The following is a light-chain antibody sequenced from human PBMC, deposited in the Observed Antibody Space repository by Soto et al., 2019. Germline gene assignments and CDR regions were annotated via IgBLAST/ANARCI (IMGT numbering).Light chain of an antibody. Sequence: EIVLTQSPATLSVSPGERVTLSCRASQSVDSNLAWYQQKPGQAPRLLIYRTSTRATGIPARFSGSGAGTEFTLTISSLQSEDFAVYSCQQYNNWPQTFGQGTKLEI. CDR1: QSVDSN. CDR3: QQYNNWPQT. V-gene: IGKV3-15*01. J-gene: IGKJ2*01. CDR2: RTS.